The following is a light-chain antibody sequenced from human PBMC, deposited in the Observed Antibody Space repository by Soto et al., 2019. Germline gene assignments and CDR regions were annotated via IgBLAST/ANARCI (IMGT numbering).Light chain of an antibody. V-gene: IGLV2-14*01. CDR3: SSYTSSNTPVV. Sequence: QSALTQPASASGSPGQSITISCTGTSSDVGGYNYVSWYQQYPGKAPKLMIYEVSNRPSGVSNRFSGSKSGNTASLTISGLQAEDEADYYCSSYTSSNTPVVFGGGTKLTVL. J-gene: IGLJ2*01. CDR2: EVS. CDR1: SSDVGGYNY.